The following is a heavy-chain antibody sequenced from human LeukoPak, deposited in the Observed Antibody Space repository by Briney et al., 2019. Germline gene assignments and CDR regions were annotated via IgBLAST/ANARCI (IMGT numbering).Heavy chain of an antibody. CDR1: GGSISSSNW. Sequence: SETLSLTCAVSGGSISSSNWWSWVRQPPGKGLEWIGEIYHSGSTNYNPPLKSRVTISVDKSKNQFSLKLSSVTAADTAVYYCARVMGIVVVITPTEAFDIWGQGTMVTVSS. D-gene: IGHD3-22*01. J-gene: IGHJ3*02. V-gene: IGHV4-4*02. CDR3: ARVMGIVVVITPTEAFDI. CDR2: IYHSGST.